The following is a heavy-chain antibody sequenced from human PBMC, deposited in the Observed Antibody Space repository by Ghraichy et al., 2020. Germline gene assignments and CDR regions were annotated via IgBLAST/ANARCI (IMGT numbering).Heavy chain of an antibody. Sequence: GASLNISCAASGFTFSSYWMSWVRQAPGKGLEWVANIKQDGSEKYYVDSVKGRFTISRDNAKNSLYLQMNSLRAEDTAVYYCAREVGGYSYGRYYYYGMDVWGQGTTVTVSS. CDR1: GFTFSSYW. V-gene: IGHV3-7*01. J-gene: IGHJ6*02. CDR2: IKQDGSEK. D-gene: IGHD5-18*01. CDR3: AREVGGYSYGRYYYYGMDV.